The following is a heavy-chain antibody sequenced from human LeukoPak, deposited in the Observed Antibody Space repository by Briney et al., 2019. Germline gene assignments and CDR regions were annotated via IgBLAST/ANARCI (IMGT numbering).Heavy chain of an antibody. D-gene: IGHD5-18*01. V-gene: IGHV3-49*04. Sequence: GGSLRLSCTASGFTFGDYAMSWVRQAPGKGLEWVGLIRSKAYGGTTEYAASVKGRFTISRDDSKSIAYLQMNSLKTEDTAVYYCTKVDTAMASYYYYMDVWGKGTTVTVSS. CDR3: TKVDTAMASYYYYMDV. CDR2: IRSKAYGGTT. CDR1: GFTFGDYA. J-gene: IGHJ6*03.